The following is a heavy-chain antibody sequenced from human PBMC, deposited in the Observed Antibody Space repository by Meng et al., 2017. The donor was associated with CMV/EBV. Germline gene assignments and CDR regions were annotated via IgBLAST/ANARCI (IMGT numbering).Heavy chain of an antibody. CDR1: GFTFSSYA. Sequence: GESLKISCAASGFTFSSYAMSWVRQAPGKGLEWVSSISSSSSYIYYADSVKGRFTISRDNAKNSLYLQMNSLRAEDTAVYYCARDYDGSGEGYYYGMDVWGQGTLVTVSS. D-gene: IGHD3-10*01. CDR3: ARDYDGSGEGYYYGMDV. J-gene: IGHJ6*02. V-gene: IGHV3-21*01. CDR2: ISSSSSYI.